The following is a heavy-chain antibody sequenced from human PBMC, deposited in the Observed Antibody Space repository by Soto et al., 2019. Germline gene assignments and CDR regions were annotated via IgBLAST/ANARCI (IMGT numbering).Heavy chain of an antibody. CDR3: ADPVPAATHYDYYDMDV. J-gene: IGHJ6*02. Sequence: EVQLLESGGGLVQPGGSLRLSCVASSGFTFTYYGLSWVGRLPGKGLEWVAHISGRADTTYYADSVKGRFTISRDNFKSTLYLQMNSLRADDTAVYYCADPVPAATHYDYYDMDVWGQGTTVTVSS. CDR1: GFTFTYYG. D-gene: IGHD2-2*01. V-gene: IGHV3-23*01. CDR2: ISGRADTT.